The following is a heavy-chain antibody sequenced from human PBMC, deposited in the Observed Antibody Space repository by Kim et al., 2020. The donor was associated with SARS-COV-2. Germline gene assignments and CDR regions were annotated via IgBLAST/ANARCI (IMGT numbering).Heavy chain of an antibody. V-gene: IGHV4-59*01. CDR3: ASVDTAMVEFDY. D-gene: IGHD5-18*01. J-gene: IGHJ4*02. Sequence: STPSLQSRVTISVDTSKNQFSLKLSSVTAADTAVYYCASVDTAMVEFDYWGQGTLVTVSS.